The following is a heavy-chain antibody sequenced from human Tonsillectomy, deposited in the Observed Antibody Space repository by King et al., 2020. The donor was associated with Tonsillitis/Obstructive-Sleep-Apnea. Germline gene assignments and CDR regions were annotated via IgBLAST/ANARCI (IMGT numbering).Heavy chain of an antibody. V-gene: IGHV4-59*01. CDR2: LYYSGDT. J-gene: IGHJ1*01. CDR3: ARDRGPPLHSPSLHL. D-gene: IGHD2-15*01. Sequence: QLQESGPGLVKPSETLSLTCSVSGASITSFSWIWIRQPPGKGLEWIGSLYYSGDTNSSPSLKSRVTMSLDTSKNQLSLKVKPVTAADAAVYYSARDRGPPLHSPSLHLWGQGAPVTVSS. CDR1: GASITSFS.